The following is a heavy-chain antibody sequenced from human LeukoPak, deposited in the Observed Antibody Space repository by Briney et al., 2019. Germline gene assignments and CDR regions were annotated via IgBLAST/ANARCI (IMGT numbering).Heavy chain of an antibody. CDR3: ARATAYSSSWPTSYYYYGMDV. CDR1: GGSISSYY. D-gene: IGHD6-13*01. V-gene: IGHV4-59*01. J-gene: IGHJ6*02. Sequence: PSETLSLTCTVSGGSISSYYWSWIRQPPGKGLEWIGYIYYSGSTNYNPSLKSRVTISVDTSKNQFSLKLSSVAAADTAVYYCARATAYSSSWPTSYYYYGMDVWGQGTTVTVSS. CDR2: IYYSGST.